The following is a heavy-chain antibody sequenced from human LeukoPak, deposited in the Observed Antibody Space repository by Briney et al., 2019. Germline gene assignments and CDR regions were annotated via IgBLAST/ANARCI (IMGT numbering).Heavy chain of an antibody. CDR1: GYTFTSYG. CDR3: ARVFGYLVTAPSDAFDI. D-gene: IGHD2-21*02. V-gene: IGHV1-18*01. J-gene: IGHJ3*02. Sequence: ASVKVSCKASGYTFTSYGISWVRQHPGQGLEWMGWIGAYNGNTNYAQKLQGRVTMTTDTSTSTAYMELRSLRSDDTAVYYCARVFGYLVTAPSDAFDIWGQGTMVTVSS. CDR2: IGAYNGNT.